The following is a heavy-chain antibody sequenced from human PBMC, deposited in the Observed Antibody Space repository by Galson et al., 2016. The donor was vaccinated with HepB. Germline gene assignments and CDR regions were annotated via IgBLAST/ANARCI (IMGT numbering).Heavy chain of an antibody. V-gene: IGHV1-2*02. J-gene: IGHJ4*02. CDR3: ARDVDGPSGDF. D-gene: IGHD5-12*01. CDR1: GYTFTGYY. Sequence: SVKVSCKASGYTFTGYYIHWVRQAPGQGLEWMGWINPNSGGTKYAQKFQGRVTVTRDTSISTAYMELSRLRSDDTAMYYCARDVDGPSGDFWGQGTLVSVSS. CDR2: INPNSGGT.